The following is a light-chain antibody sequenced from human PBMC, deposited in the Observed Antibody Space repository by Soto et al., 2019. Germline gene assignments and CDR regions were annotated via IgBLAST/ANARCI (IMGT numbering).Light chain of an antibody. CDR1: QTVTSSY. CDR2: GAS. Sequence: EIALPKSHGTLSSSPGERATLSCRASQTVTSSYLAWYQQHPGQAPRLLIFGASYRATGIPARFSGSGSGTEFTLTISSLQSEDLAVYYCQQYNWPPTWTVGQGTKVDI. CDR3: QQYNWPPTWT. J-gene: IGKJ1*01. V-gene: IGKV3-15*01.